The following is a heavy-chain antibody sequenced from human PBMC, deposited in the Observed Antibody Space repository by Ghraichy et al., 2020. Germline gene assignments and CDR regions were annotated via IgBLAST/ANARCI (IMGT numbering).Heavy chain of an antibody. J-gene: IGHJ4*02. CDR3: ARRSRGTAFDF. Sequence: GPTLVKPTQTLTLTCSFSGFSLITSGVAVGWIRQPPGKALEWLALIYWDDDTRYSPSLKSRLTISKDTSKNQVVLTMTNMDPVDTATYYCARRSRGTAFDFWGQGTLVTVSS. CDR2: IYWDDDT. V-gene: IGHV2-5*02. CDR1: GFSLITSGVA. D-gene: IGHD2-21*02.